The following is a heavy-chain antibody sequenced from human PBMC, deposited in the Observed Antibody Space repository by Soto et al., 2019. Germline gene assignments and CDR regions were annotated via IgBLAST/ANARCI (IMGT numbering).Heavy chain of an antibody. CDR2: ISYDGSNK. J-gene: IGHJ4*02. CDR1: GFTFSSYA. CDR3: AREGPGSSFDY. Sequence: QVQLVESGGGVVQPGRSLRLSCAASGFTFSSYAMHWVRQAPGKGLEWVAVISYDGSNKYYADSVKGRFTISRDNSKNTLYLQMNSLRAEDTAVYYCAREGPGSSFDYWGQGTLVTVSS. D-gene: IGHD6-6*01. V-gene: IGHV3-30-3*01.